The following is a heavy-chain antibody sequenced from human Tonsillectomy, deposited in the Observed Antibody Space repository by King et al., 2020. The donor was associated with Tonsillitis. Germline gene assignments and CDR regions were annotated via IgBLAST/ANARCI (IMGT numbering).Heavy chain of an antibody. CDR3: AKKKGGVDAFDI. J-gene: IGHJ3*02. V-gene: IGHV1-46*01. D-gene: IGHD3-16*01. CDR2: INPSGCST. Sequence: QLVQSGAEVKKPGASVKVSCKASGYTFTSYYMHWVRQAPGQGLEWMGIINPSGCSTSYAQTFQGRVTMTRDTSTSTVYMELSSHRAEDTAVYYCAKKKGGVDAFDIWGQGTMVTVSS. CDR1: GYTFTSYY.